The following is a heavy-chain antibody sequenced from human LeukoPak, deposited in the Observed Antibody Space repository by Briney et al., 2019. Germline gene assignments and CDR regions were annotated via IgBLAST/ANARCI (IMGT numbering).Heavy chain of an antibody. V-gene: IGHV4-61*02. CDR3: ARATMGNYYCYYYMDV. D-gene: IGHD3-10*01. CDR1: GGSISSGSYY. CDR2: IYTSGST. J-gene: IGHJ6*03. Sequence: PSQTLSLTCTVSGGSISSGSYYWSWIRQPAGKGLEWIGRIYTSGSTNYNPSLKSRVTISVDTSKNQFSLKLSSVTAADTAVYYCARATMGNYYCYYYMDVWGKGTTVTVSS.